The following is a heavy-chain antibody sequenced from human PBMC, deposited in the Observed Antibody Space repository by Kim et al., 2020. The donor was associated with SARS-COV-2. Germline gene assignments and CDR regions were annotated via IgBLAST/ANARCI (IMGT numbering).Heavy chain of an antibody. CDR3: ARAPNYGSGSYSDY. D-gene: IGHD3-10*01. V-gene: IGHV1-69*04. Sequence: AQKFQGRVTITADKSTSTAYMELSSLRSEDTAVYYCARAPNYGSGSYSDYWGQGTLVTVSS. J-gene: IGHJ4*02.